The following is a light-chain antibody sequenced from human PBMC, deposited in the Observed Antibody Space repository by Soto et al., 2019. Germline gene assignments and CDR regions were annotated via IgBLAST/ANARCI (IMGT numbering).Light chain of an antibody. J-gene: IGLJ2*01. Sequence: QSAPTQPDSVSGSPGQSITISCTGTSSDVGGYNYVSWYQHHPGKAPKLMIYEVSNRPSGLSNRFSGSKSGNTASLTISGLQAEDEADYYCSSYTSSNTLVFGGGTKLTVL. V-gene: IGLV2-14*01. CDR3: SSYTSSNTLV. CDR1: SSDVGGYNY. CDR2: EVS.